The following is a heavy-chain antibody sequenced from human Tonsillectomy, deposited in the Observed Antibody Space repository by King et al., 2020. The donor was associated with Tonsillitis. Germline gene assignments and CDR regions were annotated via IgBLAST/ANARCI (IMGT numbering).Heavy chain of an antibody. CDR3: ARDLQRWCI. D-gene: IGHD2-8*02. CDR2: INSDGSYT. V-gene: IGHV3-74*01. Sequence: VQLVESGGGLVQPGGSLRLSFAASGFTLRGYWMHWVRQAPGKGLVWCSRINSDGSYTGYADSVNGRFTISRDNAKNTLYLQMNSLRAEDTAVYYCARDLQRWCIWGQGTLVTVSS. CDR1: GFTLRGYW. J-gene: IGHJ4*02.